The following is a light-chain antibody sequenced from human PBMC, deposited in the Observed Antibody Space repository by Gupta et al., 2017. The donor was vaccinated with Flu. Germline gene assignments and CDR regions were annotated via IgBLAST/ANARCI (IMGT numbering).Light chain of an antibody. V-gene: IGKV1-39*01. CDR1: QSISSY. CDR3: QQSFSTPST. Sequence: PSSLSASIGDRVIITFRASQSISSYLNWYQQKPGKAPKLLIYAAYSLQSGVPSTFSGDGSGTDFNLTISSLQPEDFATYHCQQSFSTPSTFGQGTKLGMK. J-gene: IGKJ1*01. CDR2: AAY.